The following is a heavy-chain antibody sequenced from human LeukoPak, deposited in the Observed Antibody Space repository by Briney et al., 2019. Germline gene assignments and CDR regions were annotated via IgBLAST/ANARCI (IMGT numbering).Heavy chain of an antibody. J-gene: IGHJ4*02. D-gene: IGHD3-3*01. CDR2: INHSGST. Sequence: SETLTLTCAVYGGSFSGYYWSWIRQPPGKGLEWIGEINHSGSTNYNPSLKSRVTISVDTSKNQFSLKLSSVTAADTAVYYCARGVRYWGQGTLVTVSS. V-gene: IGHV4-34*01. CDR1: GGSFSGYY. CDR3: ARGVRY.